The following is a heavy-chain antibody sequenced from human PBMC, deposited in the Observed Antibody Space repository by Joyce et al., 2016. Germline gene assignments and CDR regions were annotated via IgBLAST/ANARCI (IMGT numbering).Heavy chain of an antibody. J-gene: IGHJ4*02. V-gene: IGHV1-3*01. Sequence: QVHLVQSGAEVKRPGASVKVSCKTSGYTFTSYKIHWVSQAPGQRLEWMGWVDAGNVNTRYSQSFQDRVTITRDTSATTVYMELSSLRSEDTAMYYCTRLAGVPAWGQGALVTVSP. D-gene: IGHD6-25*01. CDR3: TRLAGVPA. CDR2: VDAGNVNT. CDR1: GYTFTSYK.